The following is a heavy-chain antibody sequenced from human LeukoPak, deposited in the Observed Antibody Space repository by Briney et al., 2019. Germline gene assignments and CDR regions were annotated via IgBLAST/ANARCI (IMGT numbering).Heavy chain of an antibody. J-gene: IGHJ5*02. Sequence: PSETLSLTCAVYGGSFSGYYWSWIRQPPGKGLEWIGEINHSGSTNYNPSLKSRVTISVDTSKNQFSLKLSSVTAADTAVYYCARRHYYDSSAYSEFGPWGQGTLVTVSS. CDR3: ARRHYYDSSAYSEFGP. CDR1: GGSFSGYY. V-gene: IGHV4-34*01. CDR2: INHSGST. D-gene: IGHD3-22*01.